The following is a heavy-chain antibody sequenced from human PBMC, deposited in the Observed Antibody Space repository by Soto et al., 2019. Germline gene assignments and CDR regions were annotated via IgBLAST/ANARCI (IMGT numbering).Heavy chain of an antibody. Sequence: PSETLSVTCAVYGGSISGHYWNWIRQPPGKGLEWIGEINHSGRTNYNPSLKSRVTISVDTSKNQFSLNLGSVTAADTAVYFCARGNIAAALVYWGQGTLVTVS. J-gene: IGHJ4*02. CDR1: GGSISGHY. V-gene: IGHV4-34*01. D-gene: IGHD6-13*01. CDR3: ARGNIAAALVY. CDR2: INHSGRT.